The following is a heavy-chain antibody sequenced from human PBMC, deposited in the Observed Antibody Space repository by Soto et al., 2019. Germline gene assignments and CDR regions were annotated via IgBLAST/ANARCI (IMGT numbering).Heavy chain of an antibody. CDR2: NNYRGSS. CDR1: GASISSGGYY. CDR3: AREPSI. J-gene: IGHJ4*02. V-gene: IGHV4-31*03. Sequence: QVQLQESGPGLVKPSQTLSLTCTVSGASISSGGYYWSWLRQHPRKGLEWYGYNNYRGSSYYNPSLKRRVTKSVDTSKNQFALKLSSVTAADTAVYYCAREPSIWGQGTLVTVSS.